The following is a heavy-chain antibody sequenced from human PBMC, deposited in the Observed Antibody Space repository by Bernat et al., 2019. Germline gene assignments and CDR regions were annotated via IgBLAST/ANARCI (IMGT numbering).Heavy chain of an antibody. CDR1: GLTFSDST. CDR2: VRTKANGFAT. CDR3: TRSGALAEQTFDY. V-gene: IGHV3-73*01. Sequence: EVQLAESGGGLVQPGGSLNLSCAASGLTFSDSTMQWVRQASGKGLEWVGRVRTKANGFATSYAASVKGRFTISRDDSKNTAYLQMNSLKIEDTAVYYCTRSGALAEQTFDYWGQGTLVTVSS. D-gene: IGHD3-10*01. J-gene: IGHJ4*02.